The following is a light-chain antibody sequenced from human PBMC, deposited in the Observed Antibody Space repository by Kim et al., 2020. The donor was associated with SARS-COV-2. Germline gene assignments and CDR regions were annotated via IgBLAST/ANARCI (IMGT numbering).Light chain of an antibody. V-gene: IGLV3-21*04. Sequence: SYELTQPPSVSVAPGKTARITCGGNNIGSKSVHWYQQQPGQAPVLVIYYDSDRPSGIPERFAGSNSGNTATLTISGVEAGDEADYYCQVRDSSSDHVVFG. CDR1: NIGSKS. CDR2: YDS. CDR3: QVRDSSSDHVV. J-gene: IGLJ2*01.